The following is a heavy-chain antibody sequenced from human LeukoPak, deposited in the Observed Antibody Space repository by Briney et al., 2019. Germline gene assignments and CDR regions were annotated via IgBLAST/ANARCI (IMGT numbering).Heavy chain of an antibody. V-gene: IGHV3-21*01. CDR1: GFTFSTYS. CDR3: ARDFAQTGDYHHFDY. Sequence: GESLRLSCAASGFTFSTYSMNWVRQAPGKGLEWVSSIISGTYIYYADSVKGRFTISRDNAKNSLYLQMNSLRAEDTAVYYCARDFAQTGDYHHFDYWGQGTPDTVSS. CDR2: IISGTYI. J-gene: IGHJ4*02. D-gene: IGHD7-27*01.